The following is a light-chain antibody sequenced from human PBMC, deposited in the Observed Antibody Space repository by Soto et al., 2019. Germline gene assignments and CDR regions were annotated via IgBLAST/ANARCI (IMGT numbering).Light chain of an antibody. CDR1: QSVDSNY. CDR2: GAT. CDR3: HQYGTPRSVT. J-gene: IGKJ5*01. Sequence: EIVLTQSPGTLSLSPGEEATLSCRASQSVDSNYLAWYQQKAGQTHRLIIYGATGRADGIPHRFSGSGFGTEFTLTISKVAAEDFGEYYCHQYGTPRSVTFGQGTRLDI. V-gene: IGKV3-20*01.